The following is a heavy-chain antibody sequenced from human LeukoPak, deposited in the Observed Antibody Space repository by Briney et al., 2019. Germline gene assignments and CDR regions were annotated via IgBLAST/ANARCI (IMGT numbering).Heavy chain of an antibody. CDR2: ISGSGGST. Sequence: TGGSLRLSCAASGFTFSSYAMSWVRQAPGKGLEWVSAISGSGGSTYYADSVKGRFTISRDNSKNTLYLQMNSLRAEDTAVYYCARDRTPRWTTVTHFDYWGQGTLVTVSS. D-gene: IGHD4-17*01. CDR3: ARDRTPRWTTVTHFDY. V-gene: IGHV3-23*01. CDR1: GFTFSSYA. J-gene: IGHJ4*02.